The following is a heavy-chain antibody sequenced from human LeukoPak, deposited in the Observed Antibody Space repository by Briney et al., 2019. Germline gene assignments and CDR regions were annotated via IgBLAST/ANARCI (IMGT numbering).Heavy chain of an antibody. CDR1: GYTFITYG. CDR2: ISAYNGNT. J-gene: IGHJ6*03. CDR3: ARTGGGGSIAARLHYYYMDV. Sequence: GASVKVSCKASGYTFITYGISWVRQAPGQGLEWMGWISAYNGNTDYAQNLQGRVTMTTDTSTSTAYMELRSLRSGDTAVYYCARTGGGGSIAARLHYYYMDVWGKGTTVTVSS. V-gene: IGHV1-18*01. D-gene: IGHD6-6*01.